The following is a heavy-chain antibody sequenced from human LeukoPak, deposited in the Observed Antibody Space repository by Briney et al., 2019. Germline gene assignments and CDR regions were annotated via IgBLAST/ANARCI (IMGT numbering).Heavy chain of an antibody. Sequence: GGSLRLSCAASGFTFSSYAMHWVRQAPGKGLEWVAVISYDGSNKYYADSVKGRFTISRDNSKNTLYLQMNSLRAEDTAVYYCARDPMRSLWFGELLSPDYWGQGTLVTVSS. CDR3: ARDPMRSLWFGELLSPDY. CDR2: ISYDGSNK. D-gene: IGHD3-10*01. CDR1: GFTFSSYA. V-gene: IGHV3-30-3*01. J-gene: IGHJ4*02.